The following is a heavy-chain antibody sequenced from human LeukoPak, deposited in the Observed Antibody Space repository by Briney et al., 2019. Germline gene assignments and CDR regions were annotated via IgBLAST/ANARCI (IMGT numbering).Heavy chain of an antibody. V-gene: IGHV4-39*01. Sequence: PSETLSLTCTVSGGSISSSSYYWGWIRQPPGKGLEWIGSIYYSGSTYYNPSLKSRVTISVDTSKNQFSLKLSSVTAADTAVYSCARSPPGYDYVWGTPFDYWGQGTLVTVSS. D-gene: IGHD3-16*01. CDR2: IYYSGST. J-gene: IGHJ4*02. CDR3: ARSPPGYDYVWGTPFDY. CDR1: GGSISSSSYY.